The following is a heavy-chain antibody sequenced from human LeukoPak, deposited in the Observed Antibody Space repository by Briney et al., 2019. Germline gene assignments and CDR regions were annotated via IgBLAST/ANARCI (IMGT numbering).Heavy chain of an antibody. J-gene: IGHJ4*02. V-gene: IGHV3-74*01. CDR1: GFTFRTFW. Sequence: GQSLRLSCAASGFTFRTFWMHWVRQVPGKGLVWVSHIDSDGTSTSYADLVKGRFTISRDNARNTFYLQMNSLRVEDTAVYYCARDNIRSLDYWGQGTLVTVSS. CDR3: ARDNIRSLDY. CDR2: IDSDGTST. D-gene: IGHD1-14*01.